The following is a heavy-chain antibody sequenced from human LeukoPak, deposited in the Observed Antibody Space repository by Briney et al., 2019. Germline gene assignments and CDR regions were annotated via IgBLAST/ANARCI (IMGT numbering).Heavy chain of an antibody. J-gene: IGHJ3*02. Sequence: GGSLRLSCAASGFTFSSYAMSWVRQAPGKGLEWVSAISGSGNSTYYADSVKGRFTISRDNSKNTLYLQINSLRVEDTAVYYCARPQAPQWRRYDSHNDAFYIWGQGTMVTVSS. D-gene: IGHD3-22*01. CDR2: ISGSGNST. CDR3: ARPQAPQWRRYDSHNDAFYI. CDR1: GFTFSSYA. V-gene: IGHV3-23*01.